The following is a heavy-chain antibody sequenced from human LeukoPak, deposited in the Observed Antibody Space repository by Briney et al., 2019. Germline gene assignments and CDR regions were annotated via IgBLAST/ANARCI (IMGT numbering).Heavy chain of an antibody. V-gene: IGHV4-59*08. D-gene: IGHD3-22*01. CDR3: ARPSQDSSGYFDAFDF. CDR2: IYYSGTA. CDR1: GGSISSYY. J-gene: IGHJ3*01. Sequence: PSETPSLACTVSGGSISSYYWNWIRQPPGKGLGWIGYIYYSGTANYNPSLKSRVTISVDTSKNQFSLKLSSVTAADTALYYCARPSQDSSGYFDAFDFWGQGTMVTVSS.